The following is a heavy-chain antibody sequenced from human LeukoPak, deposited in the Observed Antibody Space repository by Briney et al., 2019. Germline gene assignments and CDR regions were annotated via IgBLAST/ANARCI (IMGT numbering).Heavy chain of an antibody. V-gene: IGHV3-30*04. Sequence: GGSLRLSCAASGFTFSSYAMHWVRQAPGKGLEWVAVISYDGSNKYYADSVKGRFTISRDNAKNTLHLQMNSLRVEDTAVYYCAGTYYADFGTTYSLDYWGQGTLVTVSS. CDR3: AGTYYADFGTTYSLDY. J-gene: IGHJ4*02. CDR1: GFTFSSYA. D-gene: IGHD4-17*01. CDR2: ISYDGSNK.